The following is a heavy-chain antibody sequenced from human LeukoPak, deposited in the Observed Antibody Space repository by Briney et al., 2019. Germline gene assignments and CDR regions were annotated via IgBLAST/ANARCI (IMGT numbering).Heavy chain of an antibody. D-gene: IGHD3-22*01. CDR3: ATEGIGAVVVFDY. V-gene: IGHV1-69-2*01. Sequence: ASVKVSCKVSGYTFTDYYMHWVQQAPGKGLEWMGLVDPEDGETIYAEKFQGRVTITADTSTDTACMELSSLRSEDTAVYYCATEGIGAVVVFDYWGQGTLVTVSS. CDR2: VDPEDGET. J-gene: IGHJ4*02. CDR1: GYTFTDYY.